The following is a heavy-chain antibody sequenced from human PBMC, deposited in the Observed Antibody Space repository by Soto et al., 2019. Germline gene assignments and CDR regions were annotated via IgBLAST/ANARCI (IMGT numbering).Heavy chain of an antibody. J-gene: IGHJ4*02. Sequence: SETLSLTCSVSGGSISSYYLSWIRQPPGKGLEWIGYIFYSRSTNYNPSLKSRVTMSIDTSKNQFSLKLSSVTAADTAVYYCARVTINVSTYYFDYWGQGTLVTVSS. CDR2: IFYSRST. CDR3: ARVTINVSTYYFDY. V-gene: IGHV4-59*01. CDR1: GGSISSYY.